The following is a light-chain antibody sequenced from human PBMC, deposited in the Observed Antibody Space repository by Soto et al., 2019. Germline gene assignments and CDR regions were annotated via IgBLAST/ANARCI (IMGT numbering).Light chain of an antibody. CDR3: QQYDSFSVT. CDR1: QNIDSY. Sequence: DIQMTQSPSSLSASVGDRVTITCRASQNIDSYLSWYQQKPGIAPKLLIFATSSLQSGVPSRFSGSRSGTDFTLTISNLQPEDFATYYCQQYDSFSVTFGQGTKVDIK. J-gene: IGKJ1*01. CDR2: ATS. V-gene: IGKV1-39*01.